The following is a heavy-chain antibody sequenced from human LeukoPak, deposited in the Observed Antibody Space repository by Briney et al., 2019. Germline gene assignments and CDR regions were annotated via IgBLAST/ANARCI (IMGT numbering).Heavy chain of an antibody. Sequence: GGSLRLSCAASGFTFSNYWMHWVREAPGKGLVWVSRINPDGSSTDYADSVKGRFTISRDNARNTLYLQMNSLRVEATAIYYCVRGTTDWTRIDYWGQGTLVTVSS. CDR1: GFTFSNYW. D-gene: IGHD2/OR15-2a*01. J-gene: IGHJ4*02. CDR2: INPDGSST. CDR3: VRGTTDWTRIDY. V-gene: IGHV3-74*01.